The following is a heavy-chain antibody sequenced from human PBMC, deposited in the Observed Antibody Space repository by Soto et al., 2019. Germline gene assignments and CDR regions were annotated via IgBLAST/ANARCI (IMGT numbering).Heavy chain of an antibody. CDR1: GFTFGDYA. V-gene: IGHV3-49*03. CDR2: IRSKAYGGTT. D-gene: IGHD6-13*01. Sequence: GGSLRLSCTASGFTFGDYAMSWFRQAPGKGLEWVGFIRSKAYGGTTEYAASVKGRFTISRDDSKSIAYLQMNSLKTEDTAVYYCTFTYSSSWYEGWFDPWGQGTLVTVSS. CDR3: TFTYSSSWYEGWFDP. J-gene: IGHJ5*02.